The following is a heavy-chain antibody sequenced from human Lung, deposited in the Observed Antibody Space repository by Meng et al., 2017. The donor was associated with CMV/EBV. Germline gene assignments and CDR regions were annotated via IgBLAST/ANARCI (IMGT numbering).Heavy chain of an antibody. D-gene: IGHD2-2*01. CDR3: ARFYCSSTSCPHVLFDY. CDR1: GFIFTSYA. V-gene: IGHV1-18*01. J-gene: IGHJ4*02. CDR2: ISAYNGNT. Sequence: VQRGQSGAEVKKPGASVKVSCEAFGFIFTSYAISWVRQAPGQGLQYMGWISAYNGNTNYAQELQGRVTMTTDTSTSTAYMELRSLRFDDTAVYYCARFYCSSTSCPHVLFDYWGQGTLVTVSS.